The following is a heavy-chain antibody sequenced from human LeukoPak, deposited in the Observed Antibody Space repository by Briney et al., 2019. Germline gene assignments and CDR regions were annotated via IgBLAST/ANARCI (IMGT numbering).Heavy chain of an antibody. D-gene: IGHD2-15*01. CDR1: GFIFTKYW. V-gene: IGHV3-74*01. CDR3: AKTPGDCTGGTCYSFDY. CDR2: VNSDGSAT. Sequence: GGSLRLSCAASGFIFTKYWMHWVRQAPGKGLVWVSHVNSDGSATSYADSVKGRFTDSRDNSKNTLYLQMNSLRAEDTAVYYCAKTPGDCTGGTCYSFDYWGQGSLVTVSS. J-gene: IGHJ4*02.